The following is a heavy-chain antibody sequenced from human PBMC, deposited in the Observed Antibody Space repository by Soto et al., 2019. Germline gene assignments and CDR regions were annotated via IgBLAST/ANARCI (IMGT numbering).Heavy chain of an antibody. D-gene: IGHD6-13*01. CDR3: ARTDPVVAAAATGGAFDI. CDR2: INPNSGGT. CDR1: GYTFTGYY. Sequence: ASVKVSCKASGYTFTGYYMHWVRQAPGQGLKWMGWINPNSGGTNYAQKFQGWVTMTRDTSISTAYMELSRLRSDDTAVYYCARTDPVVAAAATGGAFDIWGQGTMVTVSS. V-gene: IGHV1-2*04. J-gene: IGHJ3*02.